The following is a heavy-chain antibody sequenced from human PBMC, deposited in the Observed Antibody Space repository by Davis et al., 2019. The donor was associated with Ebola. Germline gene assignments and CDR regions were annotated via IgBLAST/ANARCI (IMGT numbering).Heavy chain of an antibody. D-gene: IGHD4/OR15-4a*01. CDR3: ASGVAGGAKGAFDY. V-gene: IGHV4-59*08. Sequence: GSLRLSCTVSGGSISSYYWSWIRQPPGKGLEWIGYIFYGGSTTYNPSLESRVTISIDTSTNQLSLRLNSVTAADTAVYFCASGVAGGAKGAFDYWGPGTLVTVSS. CDR1: GGSISSYY. J-gene: IGHJ4*02. CDR2: IFYGGST.